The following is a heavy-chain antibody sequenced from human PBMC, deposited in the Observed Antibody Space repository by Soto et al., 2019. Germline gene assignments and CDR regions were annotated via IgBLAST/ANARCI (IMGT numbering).Heavy chain of an antibody. D-gene: IGHD5-18*01. CDR1: GYTFTSYD. CDR3: ASGIQLWLRRINNGYSD. Sequence: ASVKVSCKASGYTFTSYDINWVRQATGQGLEWMGWMNPNSGNTGYAQKFQGRVTMTRNTSISTAYMELSSLRSEDTAVYFCASGIQLWLRRINNGYSDWGQGILVTVSS. V-gene: IGHV1-8*01. J-gene: IGHJ4*02. CDR2: MNPNSGNT.